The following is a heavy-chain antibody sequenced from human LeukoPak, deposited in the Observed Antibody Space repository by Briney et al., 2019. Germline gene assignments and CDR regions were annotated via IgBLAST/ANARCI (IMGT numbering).Heavy chain of an antibody. CDR1: GFTFSSYG. V-gene: IGHV3-21*01. CDR2: ISSSSSYI. CDR3: ARGGSSSSLVYY. D-gene: IGHD6-6*01. Sequence: GGSLRLSCAASGFTFSSYGMSWVRQAPGKGLEWVSSISSSSSYIYYADSVKGRFTISRDNAKNSLYLQMNRLRAEDTAVYYCARGGSSSSLVYYWGQGTLVTVSS. J-gene: IGHJ4*02.